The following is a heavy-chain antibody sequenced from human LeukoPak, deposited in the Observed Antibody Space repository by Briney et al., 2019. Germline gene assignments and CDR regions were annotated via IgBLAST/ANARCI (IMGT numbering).Heavy chain of an antibody. V-gene: IGHV3-21*01. J-gene: IGHJ3*01. D-gene: IGHD2/OR15-2a*01. Sequence: GGSLRLSCAASGFTFSSYAMSWVRQAPGKGLEWVSYISSSSNYIYYADSVKGRFTISRDNAKNSLYLQMNSLRAEDTAVYYCARGSEYPEVAFDVWGQGTMVTVSS. CDR2: ISSSSNYI. CDR1: GFTFSSYA. CDR3: ARGSEYPEVAFDV.